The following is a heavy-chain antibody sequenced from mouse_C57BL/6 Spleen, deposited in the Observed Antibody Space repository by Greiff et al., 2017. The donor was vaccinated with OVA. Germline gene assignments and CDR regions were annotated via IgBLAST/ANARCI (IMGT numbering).Heavy chain of an antibody. V-gene: IGHV1-52*01. J-gene: IGHJ2*01. CDR1: GYTFTSYW. Sequence: QVQLKQPGAELVRPGSSVKLSCKASGYTFTSYWMHWVKQRPIQGLEWIGNIDPSDSETHYNQKFKDKATLTVDKSSSTAYMQLSSLTSEDSAVYYCARIYYDYDVNYYFDYWGQGTTLTVSS. CDR2: IDPSDSET. CDR3: ARIYYDYDVNYYFDY. D-gene: IGHD2-4*01.